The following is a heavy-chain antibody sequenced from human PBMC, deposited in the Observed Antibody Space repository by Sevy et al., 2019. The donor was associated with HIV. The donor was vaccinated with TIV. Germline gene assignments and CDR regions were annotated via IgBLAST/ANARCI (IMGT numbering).Heavy chain of an antibody. V-gene: IGHV1-8*03. CDR3: AREGGIAAAVAPHDAFDI. CDR1: GYTFTSYD. D-gene: IGHD6-13*01. J-gene: IGHJ3*02. Sequence: ASVKVSCKASGYTFTSYDINWVRQATGQGLEWMGWMNPNSGNTGYAQKFQGRVTITRNTSISTAYMELSSLRSEDRAVYYCAREGGIAAAVAPHDAFDIWGQGTMVTVSS. CDR2: MNPNSGNT.